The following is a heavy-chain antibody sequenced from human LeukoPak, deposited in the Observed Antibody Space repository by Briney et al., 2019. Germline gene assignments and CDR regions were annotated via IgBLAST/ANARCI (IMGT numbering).Heavy chain of an antibody. J-gene: IGHJ4*02. V-gene: IGHV3-7*01. CDR3: ARIMDLLGVHFDF. CDR1: GFTFSSYS. Sequence: GGSLRLSRAASGFTFSSYSMSWVRQAPGEGLEWVATMRQDGGEIYYVDSVRGRFTISRDNAKNSLYLQMNSLRAEDTAMYYCARIMDLLGVHFDFWGQGTLVTVSS. CDR2: MRQDGGEI. D-gene: IGHD2-8*01.